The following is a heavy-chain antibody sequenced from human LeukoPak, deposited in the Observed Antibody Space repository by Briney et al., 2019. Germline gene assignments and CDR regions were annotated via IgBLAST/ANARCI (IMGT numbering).Heavy chain of an antibody. V-gene: IGHV3-7*01. D-gene: IGHD6-25*01. CDR1: GFTFRNYW. J-gene: IGHJ6*02. CDR2: IKQDGSEK. Sequence: QSGGSLRLSCAASGFTFRNYWMTWVRQSPGKGLEWVANIKQDGSEKYYVDSVKGRFTISRDNAKNSLYLQMNSLRAEDTAVYYCARYQGGGWDVWGQGTTVTVPS. CDR3: ARYQGGGWDV.